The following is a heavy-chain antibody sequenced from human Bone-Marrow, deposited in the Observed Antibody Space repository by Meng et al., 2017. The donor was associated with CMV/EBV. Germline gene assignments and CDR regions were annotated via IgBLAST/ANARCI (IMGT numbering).Heavy chain of an antibody. Sequence: GGSLRLSCAASGFTFSSYEMNWVRQAPGKGLEWVSYISSSGSTIYYADSVKGRFTISRDNAKNSLYLQMNSLRAEDTAVYYCARSRITMVRGVIIIGAFDIWGQGTRVTVSS. CDR3: ARSRITMVRGVIIIGAFDI. D-gene: IGHD3-10*01. V-gene: IGHV3-48*03. CDR2: ISSSGSTI. J-gene: IGHJ3*02. CDR1: GFTFSSYE.